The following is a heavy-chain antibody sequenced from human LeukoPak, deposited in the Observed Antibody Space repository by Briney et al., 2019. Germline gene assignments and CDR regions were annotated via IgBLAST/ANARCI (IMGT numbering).Heavy chain of an antibody. V-gene: IGHV4-4*09. CDR1: GGSISSYY. CDR3: ARLHLYNWFDP. Sequence: PSETLSLTCTVSGGSISSYYWSWIRQPPGKGLEWIGYIYTSGNTNYNPSLKSRVTISVDTSKNQFSLKLSSVTAADTAVYYCARLHLYNWFDPWGQGTLVTVSS. J-gene: IGHJ5*02. CDR2: IYTSGNT.